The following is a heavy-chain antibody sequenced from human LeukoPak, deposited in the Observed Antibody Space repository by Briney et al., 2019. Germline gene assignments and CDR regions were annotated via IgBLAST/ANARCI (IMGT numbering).Heavy chain of an antibody. CDR3: AREPPDTSMANAMDV. J-gene: IGHJ6*02. D-gene: IGHD5-18*01. Sequence: SETLSLTCTVSGGPIRGYYWSWIRQPAGKGLEWIGRSGSTTSYNPSLKSRVTMSQDTSKTQVSLQLNSVTAADTAVYYCAREPPDTSMANAMDVWGQGTTVTVSS. V-gene: IGHV4-4*07. CDR1: GGPIRGYY. CDR2: SGST.